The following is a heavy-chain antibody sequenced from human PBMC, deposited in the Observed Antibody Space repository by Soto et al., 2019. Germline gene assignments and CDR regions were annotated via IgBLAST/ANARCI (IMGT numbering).Heavy chain of an antibody. CDR2: IYNSGRT. CDR3: ARRYGYSFDY. Sequence: PSETLSLTCTVSGGSISSYYWSWIRQPPGKGLEWIGYIYNSGRTNYNPSLKSRVTIPVDTSKNQFSLKLSSVTAADTAVYYCARRYGYSFDYWGQGTLVTVSS. CDR1: GGSISSYY. D-gene: IGHD1-1*01. J-gene: IGHJ4*02. V-gene: IGHV4-59*08.